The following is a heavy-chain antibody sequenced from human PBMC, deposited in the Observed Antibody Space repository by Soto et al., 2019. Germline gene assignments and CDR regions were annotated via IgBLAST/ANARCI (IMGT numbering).Heavy chain of an antibody. D-gene: IGHD6-19*01. Sequence: EVQLLESGGGLVQPGGSLRLSCAASGFTFSSYAMSWVRQAPGKGLEWVSAISGSGGSTYYADSVKGRFTISRHNSKNTLYVEMNGLSAEDTAVYYCAKGRGWVAGSSDSWGQGTLVTVSS. CDR2: ISGSGGST. CDR1: GFTFSSYA. J-gene: IGHJ4*02. V-gene: IGHV3-23*01. CDR3: AKGRGWVAGSSDS.